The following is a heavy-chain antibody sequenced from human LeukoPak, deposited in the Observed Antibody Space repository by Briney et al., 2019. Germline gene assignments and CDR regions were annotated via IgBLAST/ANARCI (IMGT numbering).Heavy chain of an antibody. CDR3: ARCEWHYYHYYMDV. D-gene: IGHD3-3*01. V-gene: IGHV3-11*04. J-gene: IGHJ6*03. CDR2: ISSSDSPI. CDR1: GFTFGDYY. Sequence: GGSLRLSCAASGFTFGDYYMSWIRQAPGKGLEWVSYISSSDSPIYYADSVKGRFTISRDNARNSLFLQMNSLGAEDTAVYYCARCEWHYYHYYMDVWGKGTTVTISS.